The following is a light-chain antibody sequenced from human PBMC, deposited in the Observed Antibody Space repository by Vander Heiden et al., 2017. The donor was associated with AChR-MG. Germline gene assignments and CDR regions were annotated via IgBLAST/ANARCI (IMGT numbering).Light chain of an antibody. V-gene: IGKV3-15*01. J-gene: IGKJ4*01. Sequence: EIVMTQSPATLSVSPGERATLSCRASQTVSTNLAWYQQRPGQAPRLLIYGASTRATGIPARFSGSGSGTEFTLTISSLQSEDFAVYYCQQYSYGAPGLTFGGGTKVEIK. CDR1: QTVSTN. CDR3: QQYSYGAPGLT. CDR2: GAS.